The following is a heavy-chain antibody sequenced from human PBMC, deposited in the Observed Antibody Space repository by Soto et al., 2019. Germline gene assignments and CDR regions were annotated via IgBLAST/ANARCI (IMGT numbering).Heavy chain of an antibody. J-gene: IGHJ4*02. CDR2: IYYSGST. Sequence: SETLSLTCTVSGGSISSSSYYWGWIRQPPGKGLEWIGSIYYSGSTYYNPSLKSRVTISVDTSTNQFSLKLSSVTAADTAVYYCASPYSGYDYRVFDYWGQGTLVTVSS. D-gene: IGHD5-12*01. CDR3: ASPYSGYDYRVFDY. CDR1: GGSISSSSYY. V-gene: IGHV4-39*01.